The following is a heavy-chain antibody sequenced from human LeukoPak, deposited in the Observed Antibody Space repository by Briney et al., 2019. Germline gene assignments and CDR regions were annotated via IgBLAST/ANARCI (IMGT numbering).Heavy chain of an antibody. CDR3: ARQFDGSHPNAFDI. J-gene: IGHJ3*02. V-gene: IGHV3-74*03. CDR2: ISPDGSQT. D-gene: IGHD1-26*01. CDR1: GFSLSNYW. Sequence: QPGGSLRVSCAASGFSLSNYWMHWVRQAPGKGLMWVSQISPDGSQTSYADSVKGRFTISRDNSKNTLYLQMASLRVEDTAVYYCARQFDGSHPNAFDIWGQGTMVTVSS.